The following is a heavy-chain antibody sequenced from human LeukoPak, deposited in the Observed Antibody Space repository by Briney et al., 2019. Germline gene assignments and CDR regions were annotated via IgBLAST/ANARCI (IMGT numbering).Heavy chain of an antibody. Sequence: PGGSLRLSCAASGFTFSSYSMNWVRQAPGKGLEWVSSISSSSSYIYYADSVKGRFTISRDNAKNSLYLQMNSLRAEDTAVYYCARDPYDSSGYEPYYFDYWGQGTLVTVSS. V-gene: IGHV3-21*01. CDR1: GFTFSSYS. CDR2: ISSSSSYI. CDR3: ARDPYDSSGYEPYYFDY. J-gene: IGHJ4*02. D-gene: IGHD3-22*01.